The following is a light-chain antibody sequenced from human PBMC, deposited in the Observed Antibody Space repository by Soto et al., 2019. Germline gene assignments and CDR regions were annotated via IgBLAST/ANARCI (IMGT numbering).Light chain of an antibody. J-gene: IGKJ5*01. Sequence: DIQMTQSPSSLSASVGDRVTITCRASQSINNYLNWYQQKPGKAPKLLVYGASNLQSGVPSRFSGSGSGTDFTLTISSLHPEDFATYYCQQSYSTPPITFGQGTRQEIK. CDR2: GAS. CDR3: QQSYSTPPIT. V-gene: IGKV1-39*01. CDR1: QSINNY.